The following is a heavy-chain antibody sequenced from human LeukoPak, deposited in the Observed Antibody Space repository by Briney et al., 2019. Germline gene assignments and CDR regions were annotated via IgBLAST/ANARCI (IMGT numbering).Heavy chain of an antibody. V-gene: IGHV3-66*01. Sequence: GGSLRLSCAASGFTVSSNYMGWVRQAPGKGLEWVSVIYSGGDTYYAGSVKGRFTISRDNSKNMIYLEMTSLKAEDTAVYYCAKERNLEIAVAGTIFDSWGQGTLVTVSS. CDR2: IYSGGDT. CDR3: AKERNLEIAVAGTIFDS. CDR1: GFTVSSNY. J-gene: IGHJ4*02. D-gene: IGHD6-19*01.